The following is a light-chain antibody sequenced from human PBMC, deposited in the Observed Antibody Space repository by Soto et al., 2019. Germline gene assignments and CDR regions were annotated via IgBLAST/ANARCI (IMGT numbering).Light chain of an antibody. CDR1: SSDIGSNP. Sequence: QSVLTQPPSASGTPGQRVAISCSGGSSDIGSNPVNWYLHLPGAAPKLLIYRDNQRPSGVPDRFSGSKSGTSASLTISGLQSEDEADYFCSAWDESIYAPVFGGGTKLTVL. CDR2: RDN. J-gene: IGLJ2*01. CDR3: SAWDESIYAPV. V-gene: IGLV1-44*01.